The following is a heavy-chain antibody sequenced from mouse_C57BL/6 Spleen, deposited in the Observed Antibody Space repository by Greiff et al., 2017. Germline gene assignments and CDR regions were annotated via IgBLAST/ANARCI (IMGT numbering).Heavy chain of an antibody. J-gene: IGHJ4*01. Sequence: VQLKQSGPVLVKPGASVKMSCKASGYTFTDYYMNWVKQSHGKSLEWIGVINPYNGGTSYNQKFKGKATLTVDKSSSTAYMELNSLTSEDSAVYYCARDYDDAMDYWGQGTSVTVSS. CDR3: ARDYDDAMDY. CDR1: GYTFTDYY. CDR2: INPYNGGT. D-gene: IGHD2-4*01. V-gene: IGHV1-19*01.